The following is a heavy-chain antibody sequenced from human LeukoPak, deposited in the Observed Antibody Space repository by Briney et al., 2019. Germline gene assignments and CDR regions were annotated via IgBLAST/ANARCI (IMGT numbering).Heavy chain of an antibody. J-gene: IGHJ5*02. V-gene: IGHV4-34*01. CDR3: ARRITMVRGVIDWFDP. CDR1: GGSFSGYY. D-gene: IGHD3-10*01. CDR2: INHSGST. Sequence: SETLSLTCAVYGGSFSGYYWSWIRQPPGKGLEWIGEINHSGSTNYNPSLKSRVTISVDTSKNKFSLKLSSVTAADTAVYYCARRITMVRGVIDWFDPWGQGTLVTVSS.